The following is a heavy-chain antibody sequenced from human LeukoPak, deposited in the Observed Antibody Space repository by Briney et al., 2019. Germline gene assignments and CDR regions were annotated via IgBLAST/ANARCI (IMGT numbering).Heavy chain of an antibody. CDR2: ISYDGSNK. CDR1: GFTFSSYA. V-gene: IGHV3-30-3*01. Sequence: SGGSLRLSCAASGFTFSSYAMHWVRQAPGKGLEWVAVISYDGSNKYYADSVKGRFTISRDNSKNTLYLQMNSLRAEDTAVYYCARGQQLAPPFGYWGQGTLVTVSS. CDR3: ARGQQLAPPFGY. D-gene: IGHD6-13*01. J-gene: IGHJ4*02.